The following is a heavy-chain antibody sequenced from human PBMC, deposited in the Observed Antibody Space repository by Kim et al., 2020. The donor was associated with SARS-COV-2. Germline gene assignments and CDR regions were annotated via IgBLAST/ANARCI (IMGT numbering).Heavy chain of an antibody. CDR1: GGSVSSGSYY. D-gene: IGHD3-10*01. V-gene: IGHV4-61*01. CDR3: AREGYGSGSYSRYYYY. CDR2: IYYSGST. J-gene: IGHJ6*01. Sequence: SETLSLTCTVSGGSVSSGSYYWSWIRQPPGKGLEWIGYIYYSGSTNYNPSLKSRVTISVDTSKNQFSLKLSSVTAADTAVYYCAREGYGSGSYSRYYYY.